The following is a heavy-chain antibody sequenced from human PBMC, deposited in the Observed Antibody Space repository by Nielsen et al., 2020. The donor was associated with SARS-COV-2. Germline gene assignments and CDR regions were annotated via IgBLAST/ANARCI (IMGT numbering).Heavy chain of an antibody. CDR1: GFTFSSYW. CDR3: ARDSSGSYYEGFDY. J-gene: IGHJ4*02. V-gene: IGHV3-7*03. D-gene: IGHD1-26*01. Sequence: GESLKISCAASGFTFSSYWMSWVRQAPGKGLEWVANIKQDGSEKYYVDSVKGRFTISRDNAKNSLYLQMNSLRAEDTAVYYCARDSSGSYYEGFDYWGQGTLVTVSS. CDR2: IKQDGSEK.